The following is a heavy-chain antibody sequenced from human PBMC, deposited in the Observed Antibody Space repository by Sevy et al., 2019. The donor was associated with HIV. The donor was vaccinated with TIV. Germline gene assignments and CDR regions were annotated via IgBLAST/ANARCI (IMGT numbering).Heavy chain of an antibody. CDR2: INPNSGGT. D-gene: IGHD3-22*01. CDR1: GYTFTGYY. Sequence: ASVKVSCKASGYTFTGYYMHWVRQAPGQGLEWMGWINPNSGGTNYAQKFQGRVTMTRDTSISTAYMELSRLGSDETAVYYCARVYSYYDSSGYYSGPLDYWGQGTLVTVSS. V-gene: IGHV1-2*02. J-gene: IGHJ4*02. CDR3: ARVYSYYDSSGYYSGPLDY.